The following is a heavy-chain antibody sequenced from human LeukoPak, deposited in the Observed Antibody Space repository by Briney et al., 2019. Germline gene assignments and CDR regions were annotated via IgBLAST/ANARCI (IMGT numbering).Heavy chain of an antibody. CDR2: ICAYNGNT. CDR1: GYTFTSYG. D-gene: IGHD3-22*01. Sequence: ASVKVSCKASGYTFTSYGISWVRQAPGQGLEWMGWICAYNGNTNYAQKLQGRVTMTTDTSTSTAYMELRSLRSDDAAVYYCARVMIPRLMNYYDSSGYYRDEDYWGQGTLVTVSS. CDR3: ARVMIPRLMNYYDSSGYYRDEDY. V-gene: IGHV1-18*01. J-gene: IGHJ4*02.